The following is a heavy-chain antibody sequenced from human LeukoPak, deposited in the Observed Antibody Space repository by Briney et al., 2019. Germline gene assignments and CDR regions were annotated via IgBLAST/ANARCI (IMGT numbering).Heavy chain of an antibody. CDR1: GYTFTSYG. V-gene: IGHV1-18*01. CDR2: ISAYNGNT. CDR3: AGSGDIVATKSFDY. D-gene: IGHD5-12*01. Sequence: ASVKVSCKASGYTFTSYGISWVRQAPGQGLEWMGWISAYNGNTNYARKFQGRVTMTTDTSTSTAYMELRSLRSDDTAVYYCAGSGDIVATKSFDYWGQGTLVTVSS. J-gene: IGHJ4*02.